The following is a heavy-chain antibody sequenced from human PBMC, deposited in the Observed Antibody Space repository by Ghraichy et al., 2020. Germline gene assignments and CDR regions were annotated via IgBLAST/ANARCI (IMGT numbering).Heavy chain of an antibody. CDR2: ISYDGSIE. J-gene: IGHJ6*02. Sequence: GESLRLSCAASGFTFSSFAMHWVRQAPGKGLEWVTVISYDGSIEYYADSVKGRFTISRDNSKNTLYLQMNSLRAEDTAVYYCARDRAYTYGSIGGMDVWGQGTTVTVSS. CDR1: GFTFSSFA. CDR3: ARDRAYTYGSIGGMDV. D-gene: IGHD5-18*01. V-gene: IGHV3-30*04.